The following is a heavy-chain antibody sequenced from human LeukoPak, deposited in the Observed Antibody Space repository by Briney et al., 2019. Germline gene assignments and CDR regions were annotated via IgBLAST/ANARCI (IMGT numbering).Heavy chain of an antibody. CDR2: IYYTGTT. CDR3: ARSQSYYGSGDY. Sequence: SSETLSLTCTVSAGSVSSGNYYWSWLRQPPGKALEWIGYIYYTGTTYYIPSLEGRVTISVDTSKNQFPVKLNSVTAADTAVYYCARSQSYYGSGDYWSPGTLVTVSS. V-gene: IGHV4-61*01. D-gene: IGHD3-10*01. J-gene: IGHJ4*02. CDR1: AGSVSSGNYY.